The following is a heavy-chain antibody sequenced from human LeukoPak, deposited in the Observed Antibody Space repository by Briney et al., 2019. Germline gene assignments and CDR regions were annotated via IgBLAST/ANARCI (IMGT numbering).Heavy chain of an antibody. CDR1: GYTFADYY. V-gene: IGHV1-2*02. D-gene: IGHD2-2*01. CDR3: ARRPIVGVPAPIDY. J-gene: IGHJ4*02. Sequence: ASVKVSCKASGYTFADYYIHWVRQAPGQGLEWMGLINPNTGGTNYAQKFQGRVTMTRDTSITTAYMELSRLRSDDTAVYYCARRPIVGVPAPIDYWGLGNLVTVSS. CDR2: INPNTGGT.